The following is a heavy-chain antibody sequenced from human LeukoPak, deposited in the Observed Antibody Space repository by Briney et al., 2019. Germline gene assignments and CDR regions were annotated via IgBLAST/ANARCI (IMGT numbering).Heavy chain of an antibody. Sequence: SETLSLTCTVSGGSISSYYWSWIRQPAGKGLEWIGRIYTSGSTNCNPSLKSRVTLSVDTSKNQFSLYLSPVTAADTAVYYCARDGGRIGWFYFDYWGQGTRVTVSS. D-gene: IGHD6-19*01. J-gene: IGHJ4*02. CDR3: ARDGGRIGWFYFDY. CDR1: GGSISSYY. V-gene: IGHV4-4*07. CDR2: IYTSGST.